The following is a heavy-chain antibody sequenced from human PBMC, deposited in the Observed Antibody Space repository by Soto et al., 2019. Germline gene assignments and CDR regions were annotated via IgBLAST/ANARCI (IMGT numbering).Heavy chain of an antibody. J-gene: IGHJ5*02. Sequence: QVQLVQSGAEVKRPGSSVKVSCKASGGTYSSYVIAWVRQAPGQGLEWMGVIIPIFGTTHYVEKFQGRVTLTADESTSTVYMQVTSLRTEDTAVYYCARDRFSASPVAGRGLDPWGQGTLVIVSS. CDR2: IIPIFGTT. D-gene: IGHD6-19*01. CDR3: ARDRFSASPVAGRGLDP. V-gene: IGHV1-69*01. CDR1: GGTYSSYV.